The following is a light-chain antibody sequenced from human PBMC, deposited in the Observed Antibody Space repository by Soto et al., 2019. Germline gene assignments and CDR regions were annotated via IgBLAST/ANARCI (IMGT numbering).Light chain of an antibody. CDR1: SSNIGANYD. CDR3: QSYDAGLTTVV. J-gene: IGLJ2*01. Sequence: QSVLTQPPSVSGAPGQRVTVSCTGSSSNIGANYDVHWYQHLPGTAPKLLVYANTYRPSVVPDRFSASKSGTSASLAISGLQAEDEAYYNCQSYDAGLTTVVFGGGTKLTVL. V-gene: IGLV1-40*01. CDR2: ANT.